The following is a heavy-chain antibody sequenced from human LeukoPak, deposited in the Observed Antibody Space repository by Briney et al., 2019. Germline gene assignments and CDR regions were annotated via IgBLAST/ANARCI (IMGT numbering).Heavy chain of an antibody. CDR1: GYTFTSYG. J-gene: IGHJ4*02. D-gene: IGHD6-13*01. Sequence: GASVKVSCKASGYTFTSYGISWVRQAPGQGLEWMGWISAYNGNTNYAQKLQGRVTMTSDTSTSTAYMELRSLRSDDTAVYYCARDRGVAAAGTLGYWGQGTLVTVSS. CDR2: ISAYNGNT. CDR3: ARDRGVAAAGTLGY. V-gene: IGHV1-18*04.